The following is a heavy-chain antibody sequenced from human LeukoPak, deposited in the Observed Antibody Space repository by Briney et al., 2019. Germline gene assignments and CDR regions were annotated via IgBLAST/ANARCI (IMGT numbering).Heavy chain of an antibody. V-gene: IGHV1-2*02. CDR2: INPNSGGT. Sequence: ASVKVSCKASGYTFTGYYMHWVRRAPGQGLEWMGWINPNSGGTNYAQKFQGRVTMTRDTSISTAYMELSRLRSDDTAVYYCARDLLAVGAIDYWGQGTLVTVSS. D-gene: IGHD1-26*01. J-gene: IGHJ4*02. CDR3: ARDLLAVGAIDY. CDR1: GYTFTGYY.